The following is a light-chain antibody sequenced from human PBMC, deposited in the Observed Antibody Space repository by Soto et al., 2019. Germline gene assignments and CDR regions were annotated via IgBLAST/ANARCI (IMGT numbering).Light chain of an antibody. Sequence: QSALTQPRSVSGSPGQSVTISCTGTSSDVGGYNYVSWYQQHPGKAPKLMIYDVSKRPSGVPDRFSGSKSGNTASLTTSGLQAEDEADYYCCSYAGSDVFGIGTKVTVL. CDR3: CSYAGSDV. J-gene: IGLJ1*01. CDR2: DVS. V-gene: IGLV2-11*01. CDR1: SSDVGGYNY.